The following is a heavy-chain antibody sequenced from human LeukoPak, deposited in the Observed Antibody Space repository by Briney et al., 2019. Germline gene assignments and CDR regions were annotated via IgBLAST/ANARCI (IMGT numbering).Heavy chain of an antibody. Sequence: PGGSLRLSCAASGFTFSRYSIHWVRQAPGKGLEWVAVISYDGSNKYYADSVKGRFTISRDNSKNTLYLQMNSLRAEDTAVYYCAKATSIAVAGGGFGYWGQGTLVTVSS. V-gene: IGHV3-30*04. D-gene: IGHD6-19*01. CDR1: GFTFSRYS. CDR3: AKATSIAVAGGGFGY. J-gene: IGHJ4*02. CDR2: ISYDGSNK.